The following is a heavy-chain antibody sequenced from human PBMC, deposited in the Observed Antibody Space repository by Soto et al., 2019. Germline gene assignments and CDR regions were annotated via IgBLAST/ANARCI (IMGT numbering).Heavy chain of an antibody. J-gene: IGHJ3*02. V-gene: IGHV3-7*04. CDR3: ARDLSYGNI. Sequence: EVQLVESGGGLVQPGGSLRLSCAASGITFSSYWMSWVRQAPGKGLEWVANIKQDGSEKFYVDSVKGRFTISRDNAKNSRYLLMNSLSAEDTAVYYCARDLSYGNIWGQGTMVTVSS. D-gene: IGHD5-18*01. CDR1: GITFSSYW. CDR2: IKQDGSEK.